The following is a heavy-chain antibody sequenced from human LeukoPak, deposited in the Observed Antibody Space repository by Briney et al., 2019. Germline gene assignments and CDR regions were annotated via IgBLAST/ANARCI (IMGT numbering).Heavy chain of an antibody. D-gene: IGHD3-10*01. CDR3: ARCSGFRVVRGVIIANWFDP. J-gene: IGHJ5*02. CDR1: GDSVSSNSAA. CDR2: TYYRSKWYN. Sequence: SQTLSLTCAISGDSVSSNSAAWNWIRQSPSRGLEWLGRTYYRSKWYNDYAVSVKSRITINPDTSKNQFSLKLSSVTAADTAVYYCARCSGFRVVRGVIIANWFDPWGQGTLVTVSS. V-gene: IGHV6-1*01.